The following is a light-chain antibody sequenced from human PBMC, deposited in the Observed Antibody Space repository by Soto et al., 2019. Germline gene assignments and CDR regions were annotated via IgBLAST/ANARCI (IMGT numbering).Light chain of an antibody. Sequence: DLQMTQSPSTLSASIGDRVTIACRASQSLGSWLAWYQQKPGKAPKLLIYKASTLENRVPSRFSDSGSGTDFTLTISSLQPDDFATYYCQQYKSYYTFGQGTKLEIK. J-gene: IGKJ2*01. CDR2: KAS. V-gene: IGKV1-5*03. CDR3: QQYKSYYT. CDR1: QSLGSW.